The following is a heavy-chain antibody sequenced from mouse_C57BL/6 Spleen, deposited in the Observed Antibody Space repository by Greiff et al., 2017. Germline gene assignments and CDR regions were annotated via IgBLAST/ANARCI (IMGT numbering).Heavy chain of an antibody. J-gene: IGHJ1*03. V-gene: IGHV1-15*01. CDR2: IDPETGGT. CDR1: GYTFTDYE. D-gene: IGHD1-1*01. CDR3: TRGYGSSGWYFDV. Sequence: VKLVESGAELVRPGASVTLSCKASGYTFTDYEMHWVKQTPVHGLEWIGAIDPETGGTAYNQKFKGKAILTADKSSSTAYMELRSLTSVDSAVYYCTRGYGSSGWYFDVWGTGTTVTVSS.